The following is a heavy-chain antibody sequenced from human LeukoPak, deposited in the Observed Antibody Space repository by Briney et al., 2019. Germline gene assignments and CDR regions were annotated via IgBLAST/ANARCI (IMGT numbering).Heavy chain of an antibody. D-gene: IGHD6-19*01. V-gene: IGHV3-7*03. J-gene: IGHJ6*04. Sequence: GGSLRLSCAASGVTFSSYWMSWVRQAPGKGLDWVANIKQDGSEKYYVDSVKGRFTISRDNAKNSLYLQMNSLRAEDTAVYYCAAVPYYGMDVWGKGTTVTVSS. CDR2: IKQDGSEK. CDR1: GVTFSSYW. CDR3: AAVPYYGMDV.